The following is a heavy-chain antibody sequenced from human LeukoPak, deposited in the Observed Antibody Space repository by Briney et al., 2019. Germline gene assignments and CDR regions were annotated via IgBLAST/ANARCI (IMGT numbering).Heavy chain of an antibody. Sequence: SETLSLTCAVYGASFSGYYWSWIRQPPGKGLEWIGEINHSGSTDYNPSLKSRVTISVDTSKNQFSLKLSSVTAADTAVYFCASGSNIPAIRYFDLWGRGTLVTVFS. V-gene: IGHV4-34*01. J-gene: IGHJ2*01. CDR3: ASGSNIPAIRYFDL. D-gene: IGHD2-2*01. CDR2: INHSGST. CDR1: GASFSGYY.